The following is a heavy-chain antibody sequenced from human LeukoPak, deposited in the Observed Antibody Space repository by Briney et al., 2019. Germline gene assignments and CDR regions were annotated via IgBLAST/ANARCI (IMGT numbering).Heavy chain of an antibody. V-gene: IGHV3-23*01. CDR1: GFTFDDYG. D-gene: IGHD4-17*01. Sequence: GGSLRLSCAASGFTFDDYGMSWVRQAPGKGLEWVSTITASGGSTYYAEFVKGRFTISRDNSKNTMYVQMNSLRGDDTAVYYCAATAVTIRVGPDYWGQGTLVTVSS. J-gene: IGHJ4*02. CDR2: ITASGGST. CDR3: AATAVTIRVGPDY.